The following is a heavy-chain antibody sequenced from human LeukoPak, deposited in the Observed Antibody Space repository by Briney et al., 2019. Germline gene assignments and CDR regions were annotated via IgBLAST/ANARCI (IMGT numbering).Heavy chain of an antibody. D-gene: IGHD3-22*01. CDR1: GYTFTGYY. Sequence: EASVKVSCKASGYTFTGYYMHWVRQAPGQGLEWMGIINPSGGSTSYAPKFQGRVTMTRDTSTSTVYMELSSLRSEDTAVYYCARGLGGYYYDSSGYYPFDYWGQGTLVTVSS. CDR3: ARGLGGYYYDSSGYYPFDY. CDR2: INPSGGST. J-gene: IGHJ4*02. V-gene: IGHV1-46*01.